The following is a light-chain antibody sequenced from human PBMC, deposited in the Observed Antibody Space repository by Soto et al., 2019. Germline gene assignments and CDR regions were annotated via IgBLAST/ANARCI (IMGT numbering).Light chain of an antibody. CDR3: QQTYTAVS. V-gene: IGKV1-39*01. CDR2: GAF. J-gene: IGKJ3*01. CDR1: QFISKY. Sequence: DIQMTQSPSSLSASVGDRVTITCRAGQFISKYLNWYQQKPGKAPKLLIFGAFNLEGGVPSRFSGSGSGTEFTLTISGLLPDDFATYTCQQTYTAVSFGPGTTVEI.